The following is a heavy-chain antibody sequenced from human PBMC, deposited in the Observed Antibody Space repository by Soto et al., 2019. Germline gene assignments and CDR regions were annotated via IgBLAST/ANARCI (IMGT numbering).Heavy chain of an antibody. J-gene: IGHJ4*02. CDR2: IPYDGSNT. Sequence: QVQLVESGGGVVQPGRSLRLSCAASGFTFSSYGMHWVRQAPGKGLEWVAIIPYDGSNTYYADSVKGRFTISRDNSKNMLYLQMNSLRAEDTSVYYCAKEGGLSGSYYISSSYYFDYWGQGTLVTVSS. V-gene: IGHV3-30*18. CDR3: AKEGGLSGSYYISSSYYFDY. CDR1: GFTFSSYG. D-gene: IGHD1-26*01.